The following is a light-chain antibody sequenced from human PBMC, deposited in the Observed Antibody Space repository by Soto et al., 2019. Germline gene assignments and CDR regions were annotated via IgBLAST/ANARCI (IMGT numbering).Light chain of an antibody. CDR1: SSNIGSSY. J-gene: IGLJ1*01. CDR2: RNN. V-gene: IGLV1-47*01. CDR3: AAWDDSLSVYV. Sequence: QSVLTQSSSASGTPGQRVTLSCSGGSSNIGSSYVYWYQQLPGTAPDLLIYRNNQRPSGVPDRFSGSKSGTSASLAISGLRSDDEADYYCAAWDDSLSVYVFGTGTKVTVL.